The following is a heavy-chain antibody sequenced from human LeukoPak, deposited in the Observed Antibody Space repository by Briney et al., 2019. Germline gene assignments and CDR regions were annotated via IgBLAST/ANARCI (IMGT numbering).Heavy chain of an antibody. J-gene: IGHJ4*02. CDR3: AKVGGPTPGHYYFDN. D-gene: IGHD3-16*01. Sequence: GASVKVSCETSGYTFTAYYVHWVRQAPGQGLEWMGWINPYNVGTNYAQKFQGRVTMTRDTSTSTVYMELSSLRSDDTAVYFCAKVGGPTPGHYYFDNWGQGTLVTVSS. CDR1: GYTFTAYY. V-gene: IGHV1-2*02. CDR2: INPYNVGT.